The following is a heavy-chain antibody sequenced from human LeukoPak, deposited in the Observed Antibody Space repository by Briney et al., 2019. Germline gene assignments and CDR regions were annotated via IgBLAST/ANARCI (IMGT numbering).Heavy chain of an antibody. CDR3: ARVPRPPYSSSWYDY. Sequence: PGGSLRLSCAASGFTFSSYWMSWVRQAPGKGLEWVANIKQDGSEKYYVDSVKGRFTISRDNAKNSLYLQMNSLRAEDTAVYYCARVPRPPYSSSWYDYWGQGTLVTVSS. J-gene: IGHJ4*02. CDR1: GFTFSSYW. D-gene: IGHD6-13*01. V-gene: IGHV3-7*01. CDR2: IKQDGSEK.